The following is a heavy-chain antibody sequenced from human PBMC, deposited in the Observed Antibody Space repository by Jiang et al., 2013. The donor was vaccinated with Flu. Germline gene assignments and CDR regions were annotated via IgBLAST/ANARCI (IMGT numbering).Heavy chain of an antibody. CDR1: GGTFSSYA. J-gene: IGHJ6*02. CDR2: IIPILGIA. D-gene: IGHD5-24*01. Sequence: GAEVKKPGSSVKVSCKASGGTFSSYAISWVRQAPGQGLEWMGRIIPILGIANYAQKFQGRVTITADKSTSTAYMELSSLRSEDTAVYYCARPEMATTYYYYYGMDVWGQGTTVTVSS. CDR3: ARPEMATTYYYYYGMDV. V-gene: IGHV1-69*04.